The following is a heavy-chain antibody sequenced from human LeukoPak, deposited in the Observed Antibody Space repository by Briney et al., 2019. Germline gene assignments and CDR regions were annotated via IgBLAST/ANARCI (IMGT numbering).Heavy chain of an antibody. J-gene: IGHJ3*02. CDR1: GFTFSSYS. D-gene: IGHD3-10*01. CDR3: ARRGKADYYYGSGNDDDAFDI. Sequence: PGGSLRLSCAASGFTFSSYSMNWVRQAPGKGLEWVSSISSSSSYIYYADSVKGRFTISRDNAKNSLYLQMNSLRAEDTAVYYCARRGKADYYYGSGNDDDAFDIWGQGTMATVSS. CDR2: ISSSSSYI. V-gene: IGHV3-21*01.